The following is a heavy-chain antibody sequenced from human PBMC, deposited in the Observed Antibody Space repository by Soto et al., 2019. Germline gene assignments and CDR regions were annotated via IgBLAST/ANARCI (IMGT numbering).Heavy chain of an antibody. CDR1: GFTFGSYG. CDR2: ISYDGSNK. D-gene: IGHD3-16*01. CDR3: ASDLDGGDYYYYYGMDV. Sequence: PGGSLRLSCAASGFTFGSYGMHWVRQAPGKGLEWVAVISYDGSNKYYADSVKGRFTISRDNSKNTLYLQMNSLRAEDTAVYYCASDLDGGDYYYYYGMDVWGQGTTVTVSS. V-gene: IGHV3-30*03. J-gene: IGHJ6*02.